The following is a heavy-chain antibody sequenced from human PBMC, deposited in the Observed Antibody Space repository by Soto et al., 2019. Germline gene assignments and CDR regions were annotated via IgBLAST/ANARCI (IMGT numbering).Heavy chain of an antibody. D-gene: IGHD3-22*01. CDR2: INPTGGST. CDR3: AIADYYERDGHSCDY. V-gene: IGHV1-46*01. CDR1: GYTFINYY. Sequence: QVQLVQSGAEVKKPGASVKVSCEASGYTFINYYIPWVRQAPGQGLEWMGIINPTGGSTSYTQKFQGRVTMTRDTSTSTVYMELSSLRSDDTAVYYCAIADYYERDGHSCDYWGQGTLVTVSS. J-gene: IGHJ4*02.